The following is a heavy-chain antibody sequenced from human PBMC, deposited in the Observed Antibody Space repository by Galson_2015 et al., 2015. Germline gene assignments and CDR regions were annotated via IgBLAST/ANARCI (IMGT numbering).Heavy chain of an antibody. CDR3: ARTTYSDSDIYDAQYSEY. CDR2: MNHKSGNT. CDR1: GYTFTNYD. Sequence: SVKVSCKASGYTFTNYDINWVRQATGQGLEWMGWMNHKSGNTGSAQKFQGRLTMTRNTSISTAYMELSSLRSEDTAVYYCARTTYSDSDIYDAQYSEYCGQAALVTVSS. V-gene: IGHV1-8*01. D-gene: IGHD3-10*01. J-gene: IGHJ4*02.